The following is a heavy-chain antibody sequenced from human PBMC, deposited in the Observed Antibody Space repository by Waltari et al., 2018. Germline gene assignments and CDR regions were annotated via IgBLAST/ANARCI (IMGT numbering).Heavy chain of an antibody. V-gene: IGHV3-30-3*01. CDR3: ADGEY. D-gene: IGHD3-10*01. CDR2: RSYDGSNK. Sequence: QVQLVESGGGVVQPGRSLSFSCAAFGFHFRSYAIHWVRTAPGKGGEWVAVRSYDGSNKYYADSVKGRFTISRDNSKNTLYLQMNSLSAEDTAVYYCADGEYWGQGTLVTVSS. CDR1: GFHFRSYA. J-gene: IGHJ4*02.